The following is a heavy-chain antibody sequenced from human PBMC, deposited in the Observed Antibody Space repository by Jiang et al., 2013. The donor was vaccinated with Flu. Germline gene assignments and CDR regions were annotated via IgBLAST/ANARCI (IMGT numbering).Heavy chain of an antibody. V-gene: IGHV6-1*01. J-gene: IGHJ2*01. CDR1: GDSVSSNSAA. CDR2: TYYRSKWYN. D-gene: IGHD2-15*01. Sequence: QTLSLTCAISGDSVSSNSAAWNWIRRSPSRGLEWLGRTYYRSKWYNDYAVSVKSRITINPDTSKNQFSLQLNSVTPEDTAVYYCARGPTYWNWYFDLWGRGTLVTVSS. CDR3: ARGPTYWNWYFDL.